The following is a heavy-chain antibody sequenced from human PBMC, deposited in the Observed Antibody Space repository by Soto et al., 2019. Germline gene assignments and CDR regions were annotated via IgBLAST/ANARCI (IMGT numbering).Heavy chain of an antibody. V-gene: IGHV4-34*01. J-gene: IGHJ3*02. CDR2: INHSGST. Sequence: QVQLQQWGAGLLKPSETLSLTCAVYGGSFSGYYWSWIRQPPGKGLEWIGEINHSGSTNYNPSLKSRVTISVDTPKNQFSLKLSSVTAADTAVYYCARQRRRAFDIWGQGTMVTVSS. CDR1: GGSFSGYY. CDR3: ARQRRRAFDI.